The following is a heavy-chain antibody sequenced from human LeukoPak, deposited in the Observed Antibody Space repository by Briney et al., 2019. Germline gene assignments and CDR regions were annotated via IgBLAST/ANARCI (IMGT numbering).Heavy chain of an antibody. CDR1: VFTFSSCE. V-gene: IGHV3-48*03. CDR2: ISSSGSSI. CDR3: ARDENGDFSFDY. D-gene: IGHD4-17*01. J-gene: IGHJ4*02. Sequence: GGSLRLSCAASVFTFSSCEMNWVRQAPGKGLEWVSYISSSGSSIYYADSVKGRFTISRDNAKNSLYLQMNSLRAEDTAIYYCARDENGDFSFDYWGQGTLVTVSS.